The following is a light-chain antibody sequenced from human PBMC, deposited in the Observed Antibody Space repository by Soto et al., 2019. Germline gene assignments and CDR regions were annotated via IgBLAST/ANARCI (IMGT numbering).Light chain of an antibody. J-gene: IGKJ4*01. CDR1: QSLLQSDGYNS. CDR3: MQALQTPT. Sequence: DIVMTQSPLSLPVTPGEPASISCRSRQSLLQSDGYNSLDWYLQKPGQSPQLLIYLGTSPATGVPDRFSDSGSGTDFTLKISRVEAEDVGIYYCMQALQTPTFGGGTKVEIK. CDR2: LGT. V-gene: IGKV2-28*01.